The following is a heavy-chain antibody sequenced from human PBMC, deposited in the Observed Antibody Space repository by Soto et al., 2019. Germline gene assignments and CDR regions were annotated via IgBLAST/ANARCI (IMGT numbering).Heavy chain of an antibody. CDR1: GGSISIFY. V-gene: IGHV4-59*01. CDR3: ARAPSGMDA. Sequence: SETLSLTCTVSGGSISIFYWSWIRQSPGKGLEWIGNIYYSGSTNYNPSLKSRVTISLDTSKNQFSLRLNSLTAADTAVYYCARAPSGMDAWGQGTTLTVSS. J-gene: IGHJ6*02. CDR2: IYYSGST.